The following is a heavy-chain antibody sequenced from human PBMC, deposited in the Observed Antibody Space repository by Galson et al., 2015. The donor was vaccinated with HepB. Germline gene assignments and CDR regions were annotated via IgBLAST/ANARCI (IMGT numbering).Heavy chain of an antibody. CDR3: ARGGLAVRADYYYYYYMDV. V-gene: IGHV1-46*01. D-gene: IGHD6-19*01. J-gene: IGHJ6*03. CDR1: GYTFTSYY. Sequence: VKVSCKASGYTFTSYYMHWVRQAPGQGLEWMGIINPSGGSTSYAQKFQGRVTMTRDTSTSTVYMELSSLRSEDTAVYYCARGGLAVRADYYYYYYMDVWGKGTTVTVSS. CDR2: INPSGGST.